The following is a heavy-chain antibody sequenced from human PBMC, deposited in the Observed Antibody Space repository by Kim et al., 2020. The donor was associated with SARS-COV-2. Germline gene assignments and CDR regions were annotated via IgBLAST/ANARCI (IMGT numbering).Heavy chain of an antibody. J-gene: IGHJ3*02. Sequence: GGSLRLSCAASGFTFSSYGMHWVSQAPGKGLEWVAVISYDGSNKYYADSVKGRFTISRDNSKNTLYLQMNSLRAEDTAVYYCAKDQGPVVAAPGAFDIWGQGTMVTVSS. V-gene: IGHV3-30*18. CDR1: GFTFSSYG. CDR3: AKDQGPVVAAPGAFDI. D-gene: IGHD2-15*01. CDR2: ISYDGSNK.